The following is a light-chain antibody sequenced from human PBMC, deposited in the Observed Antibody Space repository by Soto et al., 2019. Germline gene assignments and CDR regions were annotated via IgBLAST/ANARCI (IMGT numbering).Light chain of an antibody. CDR2: VAS. J-gene: IGKJ1*01. V-gene: IGKV3-15*01. CDR3: QQYNTWLWT. CDR1: QSINAH. Sequence: EVVMTQSPATLSVSPGERVTLSCRASQSINAHLAWYQQKPGQAPRLLIHVASTRATGIPARFSGSGIGTEFILTINSLQSEDIAVYYCQQYNTWLWTFGQGTKVKIQ.